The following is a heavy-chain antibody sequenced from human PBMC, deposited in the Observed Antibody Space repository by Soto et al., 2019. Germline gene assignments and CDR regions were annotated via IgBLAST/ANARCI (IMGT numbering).Heavy chain of an antibody. CDR2: TLHSGDT. CDR3: AYSPGWFRHDV. J-gene: IGHJ3*01. CDR1: GDSISSSNC. Sequence: QVQLQESGPGRLKPSGPLSLTCPSFGDSISSSNCWPWVRQPPGKGLEWIGDTLHSGDTNYNPSLKSRIIISVDKSKNQFSLELTSVTAADTAVYYCAYSPGWFRHDVWGQGTLVIVSP. D-gene: IGHD6-19*01. V-gene: IGHV4-4*02.